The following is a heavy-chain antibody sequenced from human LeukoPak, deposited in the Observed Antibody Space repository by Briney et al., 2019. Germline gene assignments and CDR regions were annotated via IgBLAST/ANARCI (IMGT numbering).Heavy chain of an antibody. Sequence: GGSLRLSCIASGFTFGDYAMSWVRPAPGEGLEWVGFIRSKAYGGTTEYAASVKGRFTISRDDSKSIAYLQMNSLKTEDTAVYYCTRDRPPKGLELVYFDYWGQGTLVTVSS. CDR2: IRSKAYGGTT. J-gene: IGHJ4*02. V-gene: IGHV3-49*04. CDR1: GFTFGDYA. D-gene: IGHD1-7*01. CDR3: TRDRPPKGLELVYFDY.